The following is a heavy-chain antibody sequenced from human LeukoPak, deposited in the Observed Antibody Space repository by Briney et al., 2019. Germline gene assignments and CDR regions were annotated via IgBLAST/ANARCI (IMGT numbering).Heavy chain of an antibody. J-gene: IGHJ4*02. CDR3: AKGTHGRGVAGTEFDY. D-gene: IGHD6-19*01. CDR2: ISYDGSNK. V-gene: IGHV3-30*04. Sequence: GGSLRLSCAASGFTFSSYAMHWVRQAPGKGLEWVAVISYDGSNKYYADSVKGRFTISRDNSKNTLYLQMNSLRAEDTAVYYCAKGTHGRGVAGTEFDYWGQGTLVTVSS. CDR1: GFTFSSYA.